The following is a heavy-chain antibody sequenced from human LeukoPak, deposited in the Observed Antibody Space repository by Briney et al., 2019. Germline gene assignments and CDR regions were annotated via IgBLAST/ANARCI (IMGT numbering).Heavy chain of an antibody. CDR2: IYPGDFDT. V-gene: IGHV5-51*01. Sequence: GESLQISCKGSGYMFTSFWIAWVRQLPGKGLECMGIIYPGDFDTRYSPSFQGQVTISADKSISTAYLQWSSLKASDTAMYYCARPMGDSSGWYRIGYWGQGTLVTVSS. CDR1: GYMFTSFW. D-gene: IGHD6-19*01. CDR3: ARPMGDSSGWYRIGY. J-gene: IGHJ4*02.